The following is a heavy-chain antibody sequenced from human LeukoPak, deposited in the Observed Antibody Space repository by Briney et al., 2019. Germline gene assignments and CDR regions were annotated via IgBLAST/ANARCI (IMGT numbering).Heavy chain of an antibody. V-gene: IGHV3-23*01. Sequence: GGSLRLSCAASGFTFSSYAMSWVRQAPGKGLEWVSTTSGSGGNTYHADSVRGRFTISRDNSKNTLYLQMNSLRAEDTAIYYCAKVSWANYFDYWGQGTLVTVSS. D-gene: IGHD6-13*01. CDR2: TSGSGGNT. CDR3: AKVSWANYFDY. CDR1: GFTFSSYA. J-gene: IGHJ4*02.